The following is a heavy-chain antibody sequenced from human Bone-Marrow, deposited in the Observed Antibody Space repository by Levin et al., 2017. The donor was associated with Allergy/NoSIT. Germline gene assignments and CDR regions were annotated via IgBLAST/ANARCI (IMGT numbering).Heavy chain of an antibody. CDR2: IDWDDSK. V-gene: IGHV2-70*11. D-gene: IGHD5-18*01. CDR1: GFSLNTLGMC. Sequence: SGPTLVKPTQTLTLTCTFSGFSLNTLGMCVSWIRQPPGKALEWLARIDWDDSKYYNTSLKSRLTMSKDASKNQVVLTLSNVDPVDTATYYCARIHLGGFSYGFGSDTDAFDFWGQGTKVIVSS. J-gene: IGHJ3*01. CDR3: ARIHLGGFSYGFGSDTDAFDF.